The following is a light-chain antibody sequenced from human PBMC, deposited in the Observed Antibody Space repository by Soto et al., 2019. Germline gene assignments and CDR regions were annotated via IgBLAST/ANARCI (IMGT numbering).Light chain of an antibody. V-gene: IGKV1-17*01. CDR2: AAS. CDR1: QGIRKD. CDR3: QQHSSYPLT. Sequence: IQMTPSPSSLSASVGARVTTTSRASQGIRKDLGWYEQKPGKATKRLIYAASSLQSGVPSRFSGSGSGTEFTLTISSLQPEDFATYYCQQHSSYPLTFGGGTKVDI. J-gene: IGKJ4*01.